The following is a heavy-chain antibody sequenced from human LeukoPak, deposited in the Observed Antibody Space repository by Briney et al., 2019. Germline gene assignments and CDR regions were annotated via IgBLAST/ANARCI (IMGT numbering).Heavy chain of an antibody. CDR3: ARRRCSGGSCSPFAY. J-gene: IGHJ4*02. V-gene: IGHV4-38-2*01. CDR1: GFPISSGYY. CDR2: VYQSGTT. Sequence: SETLSLTCSVSGFPISSGYYWCWSRQSPGKGLEWIASVYQSGTTHYNPSFQSRLTISVDTSKSQFSLKMSSVTAADTAIYYCARRRCSGGSCSPFAYWGQGSQVTVSS. D-gene: IGHD2-15*01.